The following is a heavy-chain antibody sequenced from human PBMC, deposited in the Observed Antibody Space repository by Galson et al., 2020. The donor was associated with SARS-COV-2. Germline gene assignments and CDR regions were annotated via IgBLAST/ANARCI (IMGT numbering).Heavy chain of an antibody. D-gene: IGHD3-16*01. CDR1: GGSIRSSSYY. Sequence: SETLSLTCTVSGGSIRSSSYYWGWIRQPTGKGLEWIGCIYYSGSTYHNPSLKSRVTISADTSKNQFSLKLSSVTAADTAVYYCARARIMITFGGVIPPYFDYWGQGTLVTVSS. J-gene: IGHJ4*02. CDR2: IYYSGST. CDR3: ARARIMITFGGVIPPYFDY. V-gene: IGHV4-39*07.